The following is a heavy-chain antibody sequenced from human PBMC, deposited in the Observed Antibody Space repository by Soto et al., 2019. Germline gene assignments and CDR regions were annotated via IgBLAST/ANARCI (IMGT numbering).Heavy chain of an antibody. Sequence: GGCLRLSCAASGFTFSNAWMNWVRQAPGKGLEWVGRIKSKTDGGTTDYAAPVKGRVTISRDDSKNTPYLQMNSLKTEDTAVYYCTTRPSITIFGVVIDDYWGQGTLVTVSS. J-gene: IGHJ4*02. CDR3: TTRPSITIFGVVIDDY. CDR1: GFTFSNAW. V-gene: IGHV3-15*07. D-gene: IGHD3-3*01. CDR2: IKSKTDGGTT.